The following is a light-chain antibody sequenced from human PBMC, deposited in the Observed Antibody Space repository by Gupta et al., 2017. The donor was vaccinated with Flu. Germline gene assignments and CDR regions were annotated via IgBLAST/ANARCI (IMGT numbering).Light chain of an antibody. CDR3: AAWDDSLNGWV. CDR2: SNN. CDR1: SSNIGSNT. V-gene: IGLV1-44*01. Sequence: QSVLTQPPSASGTPGPRVTTPCSGISSNIGSNTVNWYQQLPGTAPKLLIYSNNQRPSGVPDRFSGSNSGTSASLAISGLQSDDEADYYCAAWDDSLNGWVFGGGTKLTVL. J-gene: IGLJ3*02.